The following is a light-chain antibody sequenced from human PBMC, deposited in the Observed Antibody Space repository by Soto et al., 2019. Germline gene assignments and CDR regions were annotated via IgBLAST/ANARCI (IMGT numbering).Light chain of an antibody. CDR3: QQYNNLPRT. J-gene: IGKJ1*01. Sequence: EIVMTQSPATLSVSPGERATLSCRASQSVSSNLAWYQQKPGQSPRLLIYGASTRATGIPARIRGSGSGTEFTRAISSLQSEDFAVYYCQQYNNLPRTVGQGTKVDIK. CDR2: GAS. V-gene: IGKV3-15*01. CDR1: QSVSSN.